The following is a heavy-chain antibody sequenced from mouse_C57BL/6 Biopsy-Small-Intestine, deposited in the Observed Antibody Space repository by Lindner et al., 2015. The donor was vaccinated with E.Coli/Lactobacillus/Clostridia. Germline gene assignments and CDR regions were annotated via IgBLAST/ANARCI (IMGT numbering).Heavy chain of an antibody. Sequence: SVKVSCKTSGGTFSTYGITWVRQAPGQGLEWMGGIIPLFGTANYALKFLGRVTITADESTSTAYMELSSLRSGDTAVYYCARDVKGSGYRNDAFDIWGQGTMVTVSS. D-gene: IGHD2-2*01. CDR1: GGTFSTYG. CDR3: ARDVKGSGYRNDAFDI. J-gene: IGHJ1*01. CDR2: IIPLFGTA. V-gene: IGHV1-69*02.